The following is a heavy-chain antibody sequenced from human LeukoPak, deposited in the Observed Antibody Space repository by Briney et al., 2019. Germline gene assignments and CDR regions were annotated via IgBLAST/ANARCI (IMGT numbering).Heavy chain of an antibody. D-gene: IGHD3-22*01. CDR1: GFTFTIYP. V-gene: IGHV3-21*01. Sequence: PGGSLRLSCAASGFTFTIYPMSWVRQAPGKGLDWVSTISGSGSTTYYADSVKGRFTISRDNAKNSLYLQMNSLRAEDTAVYYCARGGQGSGYLAYWGQGTLVTVSS. J-gene: IGHJ4*02. CDR3: ARGGQGSGYLAY. CDR2: ISGSGSTT.